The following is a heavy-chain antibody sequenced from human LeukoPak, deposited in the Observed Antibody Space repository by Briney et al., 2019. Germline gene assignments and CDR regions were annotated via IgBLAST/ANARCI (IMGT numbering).Heavy chain of an antibody. CDR1: GGTFSSYA. Sequence: SVKVSCKASGGTFSSYAICWVRQAPGQGLEWMGRIIPILGIANYAQKFQGRVTITADKSTSTAYMELSSLRSEDTAVYYCARGHQNVVPAAPFDYWGQGTLVTVSS. J-gene: IGHJ4*02. CDR3: ARGHQNVVPAAPFDY. V-gene: IGHV1-69*04. CDR2: IIPILGIA. D-gene: IGHD2-2*01.